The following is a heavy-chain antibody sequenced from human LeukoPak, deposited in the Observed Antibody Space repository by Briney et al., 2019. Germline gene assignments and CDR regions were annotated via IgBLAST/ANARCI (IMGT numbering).Heavy chain of an antibody. J-gene: IGHJ3*02. Sequence: SETLSLTCTVSGGSISSYYWGWIRQPPGKGLEWIGSIYYSGSTYYNPSLKSRVTISVDTSKNQFSLKLSSVTAADTAVYYCARPRGDIVVVPATFDAFDIWGQGTMVTVSS. CDR3: ARPRGDIVVVPATFDAFDI. CDR1: GGSISSYY. CDR2: IYYSGST. D-gene: IGHD2-2*01. V-gene: IGHV4-39*01.